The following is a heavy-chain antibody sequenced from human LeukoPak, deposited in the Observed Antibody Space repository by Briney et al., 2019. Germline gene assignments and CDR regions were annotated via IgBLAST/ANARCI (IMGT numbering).Heavy chain of an antibody. CDR2: IIPIFGTA. D-gene: IGHD3-22*01. CDR1: GGTFSSYA. Sequence: SVKVSCKASGGTFSSYAISWVRQAPGQGPEWMGGIIPIFGTANYAQKFQGRVTITADESTSTAYMELSSLRSEDTAVYYCARDGPRRPRGYYDSSGYGLWGQGTLVTVSS. J-gene: IGHJ4*02. V-gene: IGHV1-69*01. CDR3: ARDGPRRPRGYYDSSGYGL.